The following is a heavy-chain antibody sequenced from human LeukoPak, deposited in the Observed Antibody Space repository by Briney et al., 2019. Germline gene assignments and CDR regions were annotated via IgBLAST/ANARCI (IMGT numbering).Heavy chain of an antibody. CDR1: GGSLNTGSYY. J-gene: IGHJ3*02. D-gene: IGHD6-19*01. Sequence: SETLSLTCNVSGGSLNTGSYYWGWIRQPPGKGLGYIGSIYHSGSAFFNPSLTSPVTISIDTSNNQFFLEVNSVTAADTAIYYCARDVYSSGSYFALDIWGQGTVVTVSS. CDR2: IYHSGSA. CDR3: ARDVYSSGSYFALDI. V-gene: IGHV4-39*07.